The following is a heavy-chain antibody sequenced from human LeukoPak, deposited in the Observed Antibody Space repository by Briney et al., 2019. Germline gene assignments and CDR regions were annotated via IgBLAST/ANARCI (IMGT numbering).Heavy chain of an antibody. Sequence: PSETLSLTCTVSSVSISSVGYYWRWIRQHPGRGLERIGYIYYRGSTHYNPSRKSRVTIAVDTSKKQFSLKLSSVTAADTAVYYCARGPEDDTVSHFDYWGQGTLVTVSS. D-gene: IGHD4-17*01. CDR3: ARGPEDDTVSHFDY. V-gene: IGHV4-31*03. CDR2: IYYRGST. CDR1: SVSISSVGYY. J-gene: IGHJ4*02.